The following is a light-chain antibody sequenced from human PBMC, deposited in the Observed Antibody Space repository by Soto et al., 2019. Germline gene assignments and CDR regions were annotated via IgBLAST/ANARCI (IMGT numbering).Light chain of an antibody. CDR3: QQYGSSPLT. J-gene: IGKJ4*01. CDR2: RAS. Sequence: EIVLTLSPGAVSLSQGERATLSCRASQSVSSDYVAWYRQKPGQVPTVLIYRASTRATGIPDRFSGSGSGTDFTLTISRVEPEDFAVYYCQQYGSSPLTFGGGTKVDI. CDR1: QSVSSDY. V-gene: IGKV3-20*01.